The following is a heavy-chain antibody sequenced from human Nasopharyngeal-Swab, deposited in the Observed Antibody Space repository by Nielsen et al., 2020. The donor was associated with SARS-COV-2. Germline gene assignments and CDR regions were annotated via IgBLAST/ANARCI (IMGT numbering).Heavy chain of an antibody. CDR3: ASSHYDFWSGYYLGVDY. CDR2: IKQDGSEK. Sequence: GGSLRLSCAASGFTFSSYWMSWVRQAPGKGLEWVANIKQDGSEKYYVDSVKGRFTISRDNAKNSLYLQMNSLRAEDTAGYYCASSHYDFWSGYYLGVDYWGQGTLVTVSS. V-gene: IGHV3-7*01. CDR1: GFTFSSYW. D-gene: IGHD3-3*01. J-gene: IGHJ4*02.